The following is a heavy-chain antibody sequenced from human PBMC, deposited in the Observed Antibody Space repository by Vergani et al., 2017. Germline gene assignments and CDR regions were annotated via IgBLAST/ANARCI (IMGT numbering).Heavy chain of an antibody. J-gene: IGHJ1*01. CDR3: ATGCSSTSCYTDRN. CDR2: ISGSDDST. D-gene: IGHD2-2*02. V-gene: IGHV3-23*04. CDR1: GFTFSSYS. Sequence: EVQLVESGGGLVKPGGSLRLSCAASGFTFSSYSMNWVRQAPGKGLEWVSGISGSDDSTYYADSVKGRFTISRDNSKNTLYLQVNSLRAEDTAVYYCATGCSSTSCYTDRNWGQGTLVTVAS.